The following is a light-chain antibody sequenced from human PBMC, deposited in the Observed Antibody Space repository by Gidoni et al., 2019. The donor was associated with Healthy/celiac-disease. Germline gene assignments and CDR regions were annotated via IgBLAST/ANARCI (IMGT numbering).Light chain of an antibody. V-gene: IGLV3-19*01. Sequence: SSDLTQDTPVSVALGQTVRITCQGDSLRRYYASWFQQKPGQAPVLVIYGKNNRPSGLPERFSGSSSGNTASLTITGAQAEDEADYYCNSRDSSGNHREVFGTGTKLTVL. CDR1: SLRRYY. CDR3: NSRDSSGNHREV. CDR2: GKN. J-gene: IGLJ1*01.